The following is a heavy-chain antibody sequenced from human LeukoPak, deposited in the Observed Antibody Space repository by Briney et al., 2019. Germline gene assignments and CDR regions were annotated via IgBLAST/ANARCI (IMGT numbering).Heavy chain of an antibody. CDR1: GGTFSSYA. CDR2: IIPIFGTA. J-gene: IGHJ4*02. CDR3: ARGGSSTSSFDY. V-gene: IGHV1-69*13. Sequence: ASVKVSCKASGGTFSSYAISWVRQAPGQGLEWMGGIIPIFGTANYAQKFQGRVTITADESTSTAYMELSSLRSEDTAVYYCARGGSSTSSFDYWGQGTLVTVSS. D-gene: IGHD2-2*01.